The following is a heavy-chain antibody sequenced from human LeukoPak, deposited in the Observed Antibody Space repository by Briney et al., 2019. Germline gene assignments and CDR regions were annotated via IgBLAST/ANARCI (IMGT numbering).Heavy chain of an antibody. J-gene: IGHJ4*02. D-gene: IGHD2-15*01. CDR1: GFTFSSYE. CDR3: ARGIWGSWYYFDY. CDR2: ISSSGSTI. V-gene: IGHV3-48*03. Sequence: GGSLRLSCAASGFTFSSYEMNWVRQVPGKGLEWVSYISSSGSTIYYADSVKGRFTISRDNAKNSLYLQMNSLRAEDTAVYYCARGIWGSWYYFDYWGQGTLVTVSS.